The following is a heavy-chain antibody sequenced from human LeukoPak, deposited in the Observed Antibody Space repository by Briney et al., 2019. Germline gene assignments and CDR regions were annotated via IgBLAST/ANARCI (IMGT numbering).Heavy chain of an antibody. CDR2: MNPNSGNT. CDR1: GYTFTSND. CDR3: ARSGRGTYYYFDL. Sequence: GASVKVSCKASGYTFTSNDINWVRQATGQGLEWMGWMNPNSGNTGYAQKFQGRVTITRNTSISTAYMELSSLRSEDTAVYFCARSGRGTYYYFDLWGQGTLVTVSS. J-gene: IGHJ4*02. D-gene: IGHD1-26*01. V-gene: IGHV1-8*01.